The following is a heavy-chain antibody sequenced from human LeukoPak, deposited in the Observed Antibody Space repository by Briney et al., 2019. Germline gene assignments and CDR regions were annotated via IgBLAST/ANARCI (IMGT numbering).Heavy chain of an antibody. J-gene: IGHJ4*02. CDR1: GYNFSNYW. CDR2: IYPGDSET. V-gene: IGHV5-51*01. CDR3: ARRNYYDSSGSNSFDY. Sequence: GESLKVSCKTSGYNFSNYWIGWVRQMPGKGLEWMGIIYPGDSETRYSPSFQGQVTFSADTSIDTAYVQWSSLEASDTAIYYCARRNYYDSSGSNSFDYWGQGTLVTVSS. D-gene: IGHD3-22*01.